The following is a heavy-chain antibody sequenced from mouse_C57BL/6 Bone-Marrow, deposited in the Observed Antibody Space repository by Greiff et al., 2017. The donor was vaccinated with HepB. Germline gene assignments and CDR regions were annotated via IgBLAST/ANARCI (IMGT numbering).Heavy chain of an antibody. CDR1: GFTFSDYG. CDR3: ARRTLYSWFAY. D-gene: IGHD1-1*01. J-gene: IGHJ3*01. Sequence: EVQLVESGGGLVKPGGSLKLSCAASGFTFSDYGMHWVRQAPEKGLEWVAYISSGSSTIYYADTVKGRITISRDNAKNTLFLQMTSLRSEDTAMYYCARRTLYSWFAYWGQGTLVTVSA. V-gene: IGHV5-17*01. CDR2: ISSGSSTI.